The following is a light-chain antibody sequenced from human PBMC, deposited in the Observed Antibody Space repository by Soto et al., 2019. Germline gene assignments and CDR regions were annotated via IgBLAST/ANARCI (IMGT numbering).Light chain of an antibody. CDR1: SGHSSYI. V-gene: IGLV4-60*02. Sequence: QSVLTQSSSASASLGSSVKLTCTLSSGHSSYIIAWHQQQPGKAPRYLMKLEGSGSYNKGSGVPDRFSGSSSRADRYLTISNLQFEDEADYYCETWDSNTHTVFGGGTKVTVL. CDR2: LEGSGSY. J-gene: IGLJ3*02. CDR3: ETWDSNTHTV.